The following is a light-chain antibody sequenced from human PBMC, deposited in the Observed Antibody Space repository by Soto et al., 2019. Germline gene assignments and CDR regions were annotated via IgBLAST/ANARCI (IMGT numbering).Light chain of an antibody. J-gene: IGKJ1*01. Sequence: DIQMTQSPSSLSASVGDRVTITCRASQGIRDALGWYQQKPGKAPKRLIYAASSLQSGVPSRFSGSGSGTEFSRTFSSLQTEDFATYYGVQHNSSPQTFGHGTKLEIK. CDR1: QGIRDA. CDR2: AAS. CDR3: VQHNSSPQT. V-gene: IGKV1-17*01.